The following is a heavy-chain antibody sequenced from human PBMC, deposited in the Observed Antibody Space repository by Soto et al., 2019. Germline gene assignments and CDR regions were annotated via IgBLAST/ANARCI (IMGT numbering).Heavy chain of an antibody. J-gene: IGHJ6*02. V-gene: IGHV2-5*02. CDR1: AFSLSTGGVG. CDR3: IQSRCGGDCLQSYASYYYYGMDV. CDR2: IYWDDDK. Sequence: QITLKESGPTLVKPTQTLTLTCTFSAFSLSTGGVGVGWIRQPPGKALEWLALIYWDDDKRYSPSLRSRLTIPKDTSKNQVVLTMTNMDTVDTATYYCIQSRCGGDCLQSYASYYYYGMDVWGQGTTVTVSS. D-gene: IGHD2-21*02.